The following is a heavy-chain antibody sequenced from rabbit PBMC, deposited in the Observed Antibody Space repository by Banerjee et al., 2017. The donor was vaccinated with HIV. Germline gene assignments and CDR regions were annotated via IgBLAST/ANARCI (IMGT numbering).Heavy chain of an antibody. J-gene: IGHJ4*01. Sequence: QQLVESGGGLVQPGGSLTLTCKASGFTLSSYYMNWVRQAPGKGLEWIGYIDPVFGITYYANWVNGRFSISRENAQNTVFLQMTSLTAADTATYFCARDGAGGSYFALWGPGTLVTVS. CDR3: ARDGAGGSYFAL. CDR1: GFTLSSYY. V-gene: IGHV1S7*01. D-gene: IGHD8-1*01. CDR2: IDPVFGIT.